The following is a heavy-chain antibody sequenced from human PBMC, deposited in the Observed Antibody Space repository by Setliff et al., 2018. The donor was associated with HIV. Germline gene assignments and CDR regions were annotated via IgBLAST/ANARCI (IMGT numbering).Heavy chain of an antibody. CDR2: IYQTGNT. D-gene: IGHD3-22*01. V-gene: IGHV4-38-2*02. J-gene: IGHJ4*02. Sequence: SQTLSLTCSVSGYSINNGYYWGWIRQPPGKGLEWVATIYQTGNTYYSPSLKSRVTVSMDMSRNQFSVKLNSATAADTAVYYCARQAWHYDRDGYFIDYWGQGMLVTVSS. CDR3: ARQAWHYDRDGYFIDY. CDR1: GYSINNGYY.